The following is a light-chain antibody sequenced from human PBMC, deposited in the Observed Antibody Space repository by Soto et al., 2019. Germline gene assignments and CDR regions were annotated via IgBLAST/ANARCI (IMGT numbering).Light chain of an antibody. CDR2: GAS. CDR1: QSVSSSY. Sequence: EIVLTQSPGTLSFSPGERATLSCRASQSVSSSYLAWYQQKPGQAPRLLSYGASSRATGIPDRFSGRGSGTHFTLTTSRLEPEDFEVYYCQQYGRSPWTFGKGT. V-gene: IGKV3-20*01. CDR3: QQYGRSPWT. J-gene: IGKJ1*01.